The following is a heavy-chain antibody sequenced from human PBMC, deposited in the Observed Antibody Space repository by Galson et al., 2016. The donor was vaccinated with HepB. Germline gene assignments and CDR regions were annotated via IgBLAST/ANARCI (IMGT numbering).Heavy chain of an antibody. V-gene: IGHV3-9*01. J-gene: IGHJ5*02. CDR1: GFSFDDYA. D-gene: IGHD1-26*01. Sequence: SLRLSCAVSGFSFDDYAMHWVRQPAGKGLEWVSGITSNSGSIGYADAVKGRFTISRDNSKNSLFLQMNSLRPEDTAIYYCAKDMVPHSWSYYSSSLDPWCQGTLVTVSS. CDR3: AKDMVPHSWSYYSSSLDP. CDR2: ITSNSGSI.